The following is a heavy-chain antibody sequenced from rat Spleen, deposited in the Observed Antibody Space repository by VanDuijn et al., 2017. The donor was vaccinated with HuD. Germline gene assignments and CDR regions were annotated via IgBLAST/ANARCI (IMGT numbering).Heavy chain of an antibody. CDR2: ITNASGRT. V-gene: IGHV5-31*01. CDR1: GFTFNNYW. Sequence: EVQLVESGGGLVQPGGSLKLSCVAAGFTFNNYWMTWIRQAPGKGLEWVASITNASGRTYYPDSMKGRVTISRDTAQNTLYLQMNSLRSEDTATYYCARGGVFRFWGQGVMVTVSS. D-gene: IGHD5-1*01. J-gene: IGHJ2*01. CDR3: ARGGVFRF.